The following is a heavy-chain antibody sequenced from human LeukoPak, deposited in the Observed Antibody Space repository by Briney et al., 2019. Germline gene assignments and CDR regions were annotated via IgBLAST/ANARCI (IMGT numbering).Heavy chain of an antibody. Sequence: GGSLRLSCAASGFTFSSYWMHWVRQAPGRGLVWVSRINTDGSSTTYADSVKGRFTISRDNAKNTLYLQMNRLRAEDTAVYYCARTVPGYFFDYWGQGTLVTVSS. V-gene: IGHV3-74*01. CDR2: INTDGSST. CDR3: ARTVPGYFFDY. CDR1: GFTFSSYW. J-gene: IGHJ4*02. D-gene: IGHD3-10*01.